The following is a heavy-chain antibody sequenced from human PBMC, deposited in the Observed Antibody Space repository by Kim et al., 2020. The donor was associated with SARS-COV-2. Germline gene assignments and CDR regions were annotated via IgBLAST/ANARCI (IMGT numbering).Heavy chain of an antibody. CDR1: GFTFSSYG. J-gene: IGHJ4*02. CDR2: ISYDGSNK. CDR3: ATVDTATIFDY. V-gene: IGHV3-30*03. D-gene: IGHD5-18*01. Sequence: GGSLRLSCAASGFTFSSYGMHWVRQAPGKGLEWVAVISYDGSNKYYADSVKGRFTISRDNSKNTLYLQMNSLRAEDTAVYYCATVDTATIFDYWGQGTLVTVSS.